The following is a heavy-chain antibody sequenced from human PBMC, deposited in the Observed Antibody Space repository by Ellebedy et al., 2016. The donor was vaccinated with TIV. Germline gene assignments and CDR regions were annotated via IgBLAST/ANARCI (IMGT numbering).Heavy chain of an antibody. CDR3: ARHGLSGIPAVDY. D-gene: IGHD3-10*01. CDR1: GFTFSSYS. Sequence: ESLKISCAASGFTFSSYSMNWVRQAPGKGLEWIGYTYYSGSTYYNPSLKSRVTISVDTSKNQFSLKLSSVTAADTAVYYCARHGLSGIPAVDYWGQGTLVTVSS. CDR2: TYYSGST. V-gene: IGHV4-59*08. J-gene: IGHJ4*02.